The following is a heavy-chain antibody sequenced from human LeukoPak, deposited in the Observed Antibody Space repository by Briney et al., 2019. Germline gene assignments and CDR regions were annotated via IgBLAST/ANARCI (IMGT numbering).Heavy chain of an antibody. J-gene: IGHJ5*02. CDR3: VRDNSRFEGGSTFWWFDP. CDR2: FNPSGSIT. D-gene: IGHD3-16*01. V-gene: IGHV1-46*04. CDR1: GFSFSNYW. Sequence: GASVKISCKDSGFSFSNYWIHWVRQAPGQGLEWMGIFNPSGSITSYTHSLQGRLTVTRDTSTRTVYMELSSLRSEDTAIYYCVRDNSRFEGGSTFWWFDPWGPGTLVTVSS.